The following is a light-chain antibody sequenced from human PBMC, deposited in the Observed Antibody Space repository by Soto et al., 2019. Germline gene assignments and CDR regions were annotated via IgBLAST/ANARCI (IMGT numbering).Light chain of an antibody. CDR1: QSILYSSDNKNY. V-gene: IGKV4-1*01. J-gene: IGKJ1*01. Sequence: DIVMTQSPDSLAVSLGERATINCKSSQSILYSSDNKNYLAWYQQKPRQPPKLLIYWASTRESGVPDRFSGSGSGTDFTLTISSLQAEDVAIYYCLQYYSTPRTFGQGTKVDIK. CDR2: WAS. CDR3: LQYYSTPRT.